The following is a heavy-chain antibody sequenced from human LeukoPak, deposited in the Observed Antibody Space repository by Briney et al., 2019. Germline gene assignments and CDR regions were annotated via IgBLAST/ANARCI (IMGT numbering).Heavy chain of an antibody. Sequence: GGSLRLSCAASGFTFSSHSMNWVRQAPGKGLEWVSSISSSSSYIYYADSMKGRFTISRDNAKNSLYLQMNSLRAEDTAVYYCARLLTGVPDYWGQGTLVTVSS. J-gene: IGHJ4*02. V-gene: IGHV3-21*01. CDR1: GFTFSSHS. CDR2: ISSSSSYI. D-gene: IGHD1-14*01. CDR3: ARLLTGVPDY.